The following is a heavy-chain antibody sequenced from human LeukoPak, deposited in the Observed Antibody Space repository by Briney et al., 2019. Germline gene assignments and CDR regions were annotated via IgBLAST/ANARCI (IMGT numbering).Heavy chain of an antibody. Sequence: SQTLSLTCAVSGGSISSGGYSWSWIRQPPGKGLEWIGYIYHSGSTYYNPSLKSRVTISVDRPKNQFSLKLSSVTAADTAVYYCARAKDGPYYFDYWGQGTLVTVSS. CDR1: GGSISSGGYS. D-gene: IGHD2-15*01. J-gene: IGHJ4*02. CDR3: ARAKDGPYYFDY. CDR2: IYHSGST. V-gene: IGHV4-30-2*01.